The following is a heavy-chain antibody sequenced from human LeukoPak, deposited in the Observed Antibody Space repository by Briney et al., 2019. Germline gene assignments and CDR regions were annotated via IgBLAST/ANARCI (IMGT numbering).Heavy chain of an antibody. D-gene: IGHD6-19*01. Sequence: PGGSLRLSCAASGFTFSSYSMNWVRQAPGKGLEWVSSISSSSSNIYYADSVKGRFTISRDNAKNSLYLQMNSLRAEDTAVYYCASAVAGTDYYYGIDVWGQGGTVTVSS. J-gene: IGHJ6*02. CDR1: GFTFSSYS. CDR3: ASAVAGTDYYYGIDV. V-gene: IGHV3-21*01. CDR2: ISSSSSNI.